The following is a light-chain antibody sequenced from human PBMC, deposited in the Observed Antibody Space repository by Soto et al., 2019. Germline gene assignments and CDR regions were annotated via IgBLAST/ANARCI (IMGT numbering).Light chain of an antibody. CDR2: EVS. CDR1: SSDVGRYKF. J-gene: IGLJ2*01. Sequence: QSVLTQPASVSGSPGQSITISCTGTSSDVGRYKFVSWYQQYPGKAPRLMMYEVSNRPSGVSNRFSGSKSGNTASLTISVLQAEDEAIYYCSSSTSTSSLMIFGGGTKVTVL. V-gene: IGLV2-14*01. CDR3: SSSTSTSSLMI.